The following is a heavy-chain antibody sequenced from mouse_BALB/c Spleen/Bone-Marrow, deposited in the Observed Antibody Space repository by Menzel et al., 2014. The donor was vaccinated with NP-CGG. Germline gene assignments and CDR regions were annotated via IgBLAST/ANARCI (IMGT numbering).Heavy chain of an antibody. J-gene: IGHJ3*01. Sequence: VMLVESGPGLVAPSQSLSITCTVSEFSLTSYGVHWVRQPPGKGLEWLGVIWAGGSTNYNSALMSRLSISKDNSKSQVFLKMDSLQTDDTAMYYCARGGSSRAWFAYWGRGTLVTVSA. D-gene: IGHD1-1*01. CDR3: ARGGSSRAWFAY. CDR2: IWAGGST. V-gene: IGHV2-9*02. CDR1: EFSLTSYG.